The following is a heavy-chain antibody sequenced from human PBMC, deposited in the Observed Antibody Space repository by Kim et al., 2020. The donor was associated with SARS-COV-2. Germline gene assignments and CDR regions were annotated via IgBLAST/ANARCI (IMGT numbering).Heavy chain of an antibody. Sequence: GGSLRHSCAASGFTFSGSAIHWVRQASGKGLEWVGRIRSKANSYATAYAASVRGRFSISRDDSKNTAYLQMNNLKTEDTAVYYCTSVPETTLAFWDAFDIWGRGRMVTVSS. V-gene: IGHV3-73*01. CDR1: GFTFSGSA. J-gene: IGHJ3*02. CDR2: IRSKANSYAT. D-gene: IGHD1-1*01. CDR3: TSVPETTLAFWDAFDI.